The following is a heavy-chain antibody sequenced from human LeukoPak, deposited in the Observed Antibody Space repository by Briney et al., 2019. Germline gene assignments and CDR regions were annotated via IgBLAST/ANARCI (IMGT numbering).Heavy chain of an antibody. D-gene: IGHD6-25*01. CDR1: GASINNYY. Sequence: SETLSLTCTVSGASINNYYWNWIRQPPGKGLEWIGYIYFTGSTHYNPSLKSRVTISLDRSKTQFSLNLSSVSAADTAMYYCARTRGFKADHKSFDYWGQGTLVTVSS. V-gene: IGHV4-59*01. CDR3: ARTRGFKADHKSFDY. CDR2: IYFTGST. J-gene: IGHJ4*02.